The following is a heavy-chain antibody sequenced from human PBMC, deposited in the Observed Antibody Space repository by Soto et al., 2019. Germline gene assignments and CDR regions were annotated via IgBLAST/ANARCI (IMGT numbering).Heavy chain of an antibody. V-gene: IGHV3-64*01. CDR2: ISSNGGST. Sequence: GGSLRLSCAASGFTFSSYAMHWVRQAPGKGLEYVSAISSNGGSTYYANSVKGRFTISRDNSKNTLYLQMGSLRAEDMAVYYCARAWSRYYDILTGYYLFDYWGQGTLVTVSS. CDR3: ARAWSRYYDILTGYYLFDY. D-gene: IGHD3-9*01. J-gene: IGHJ4*02. CDR1: GFTFSSYA.